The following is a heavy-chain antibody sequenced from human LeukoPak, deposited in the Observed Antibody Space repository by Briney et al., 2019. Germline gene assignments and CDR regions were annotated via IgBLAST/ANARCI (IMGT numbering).Heavy chain of an antibody. CDR2: INPHNGGT. J-gene: IGHJ5*02. V-gene: IGHV1-2*02. CDR1: GITVTDYF. D-gene: IGHD6-6*01. CDR3: AGHSSSSDGWFDP. Sequence: VASVKVSCKASGITVTDYFIHWVRQAPGQGPEWMGWINPHNGGTNYAQKFRGRVTMTRDTSINTVYMELTRLTSDDTAIYYCAGHSSSSDGWFDPWGQGTLVTVSS.